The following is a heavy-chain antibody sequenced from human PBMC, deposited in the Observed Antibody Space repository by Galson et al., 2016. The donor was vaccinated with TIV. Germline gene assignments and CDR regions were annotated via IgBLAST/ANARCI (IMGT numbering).Heavy chain of an antibody. D-gene: IGHD5-18*01. J-gene: IGHJ4*02. CDR1: GFTFSNYE. Sequence: SLRLSCAASGFTFSNYEMNWVRQAPGKGLEWVAYISSSGSTIDYADSVKGRFTISKDNAKNSLNLQMNSLRVEDTAVYYCARVKGDGEYSYGAFEFWGQGTQVTVSS. V-gene: IGHV3-48*03. CDR2: ISSSGSTI. CDR3: ARVKGDGEYSYGAFEF.